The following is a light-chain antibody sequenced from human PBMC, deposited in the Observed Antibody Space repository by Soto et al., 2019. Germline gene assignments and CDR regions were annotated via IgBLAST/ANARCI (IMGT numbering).Light chain of an antibody. J-gene: IGKJ4*01. CDR1: QSISSW. CDR2: DAS. CDR3: QQYNTYSPLT. Sequence: DIQRTQSPSTLSASVGDRVTITCRARQSISSWLAWYQQKPGKAPKRLIYDASSLESGVPSRFSGSGSGTEFPLTISSLQPDDFATYYCQQYNTYSPLTFGGGTKVDIK. V-gene: IGKV1-5*01.